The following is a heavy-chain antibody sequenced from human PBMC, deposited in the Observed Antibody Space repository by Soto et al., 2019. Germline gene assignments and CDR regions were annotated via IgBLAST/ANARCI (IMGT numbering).Heavy chain of an antibody. CDR1: GDSISSGDYY. CDR2: ISYSGIT. CDR3: ERYNDFWSGHADAFDV. J-gene: IGHJ3*01. D-gene: IGHD3-3*01. V-gene: IGHV4-31*03. Sequence: PSETLSLTCTVSGDSISSGDYYWGWIRQHPGRGLEWIGYISYSGITYYNPSLKSRLTISLDTSKNQFSLELNSVTAADTAIYYCERYNDFWSGHADAFDVWGQXTMVTVSS.